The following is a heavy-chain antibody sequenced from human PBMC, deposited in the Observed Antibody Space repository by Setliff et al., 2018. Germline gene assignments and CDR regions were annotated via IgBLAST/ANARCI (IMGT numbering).Heavy chain of an antibody. CDR2: INHSGST. V-gene: IGHV4-39*07. CDR3: ARVRRVVIAYYYYMDV. J-gene: IGHJ6*03. Sequence: SETLSLTCTVSGGSISSGGYYWSWIRQPPGKGLEWIGEINHSGSTNYNPSLKSRVTISVDTSKNQFSLKLSSVTAADTAVYYCARVRRVVIAYYYYMDVWGKGTTVTVSS. CDR1: GGSISSGGYY. D-gene: IGHD2-21*01.